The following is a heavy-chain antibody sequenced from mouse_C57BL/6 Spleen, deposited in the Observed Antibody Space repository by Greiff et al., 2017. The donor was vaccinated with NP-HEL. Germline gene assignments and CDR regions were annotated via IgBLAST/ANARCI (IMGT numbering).Heavy chain of an antibody. CDR3: ARGDGSSLWYVDV. V-gene: IGHV1-7*01. CDR2: INPSSGYT. D-gene: IGHD1-1*01. J-gene: IGHJ1*03. CDR1: GYTFTSYW. Sequence: VQLQQSGAELAKPGASVKLSCKASGYTFTSYWMHWVNQRPGQGLEWIGYINPSSGYTKYNQKFKDKATLTADKSSSTAYMQLSSLTYEDSAVYYCARGDGSSLWYVDVWGTGTTVTVSS.